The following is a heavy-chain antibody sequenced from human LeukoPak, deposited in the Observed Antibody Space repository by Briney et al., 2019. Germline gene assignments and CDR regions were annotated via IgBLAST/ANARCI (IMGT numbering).Heavy chain of an antibody. D-gene: IGHD5-12*01. Sequence: SETLSLTCAVYGGSFSGYYWSWIRQPPGKGLEWIGEINHSGSTNYSPSLKSRVTISVDTSKNQFSLKLSSVTAADTAVYYCAREYSGYDPQYFDYWGQGTLVTVSS. J-gene: IGHJ4*02. CDR3: AREYSGYDPQYFDY. CDR1: GGSFSGYY. V-gene: IGHV4-34*01. CDR2: INHSGST.